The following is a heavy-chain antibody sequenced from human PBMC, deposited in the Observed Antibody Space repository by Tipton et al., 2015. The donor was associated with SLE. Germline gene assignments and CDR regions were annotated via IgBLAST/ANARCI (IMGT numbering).Heavy chain of an antibody. Sequence: TLSLTCAVYGGSFSGYYWSWIRQPPGKGLEWIGEINHSGSTNYNPSLKSRVTISVDTSKSQFSLRLSSVTAADTAVYYCASHNPTIGSGYYFFDYWGQGTLVTVSS. V-gene: IGHV4-34*01. CDR3: ASHNPTIGSGYYFFDY. CDR2: INHSGST. CDR1: GGSFSGYY. J-gene: IGHJ4*02. D-gene: IGHD3-3*01.